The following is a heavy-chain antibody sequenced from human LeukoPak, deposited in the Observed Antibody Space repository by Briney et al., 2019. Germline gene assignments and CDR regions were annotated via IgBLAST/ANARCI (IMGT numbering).Heavy chain of an antibody. J-gene: IGHJ4*02. Sequence: KHGESLKISCKGSGYSFTSYWITWVRQIPAKGLEWMGRIDPSDSYTNYSPSFQGHVTISADKSISTAYPQWSSLKASDTAMYYCARHRSSWFTFDYWGQGTLVAVSS. CDR1: GYSFTSYW. CDR3: ARHRSSWFTFDY. CDR2: IDPSDSYT. D-gene: IGHD6-13*01. V-gene: IGHV5-10-1*01.